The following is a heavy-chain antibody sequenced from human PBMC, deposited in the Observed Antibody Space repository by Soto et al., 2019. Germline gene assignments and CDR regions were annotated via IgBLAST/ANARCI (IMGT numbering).Heavy chain of an antibody. CDR2: IYSGGST. J-gene: IGHJ6*03. D-gene: IGHD3-3*01. V-gene: IGHV3-66*01. Sequence: WGSLRLSCAASGFTVSSNYMSWVRQAPGKGLEWVSVIYSGGSTYYADSVKGRFTISRDNSKNTLYLQMNSLRAEDTAVYYCARDTFGQYDFWSGYPDNYYYYYMDVWGKGTTVTVSS. CDR1: GFTVSSNY. CDR3: ARDTFGQYDFWSGYPDNYYYYYMDV.